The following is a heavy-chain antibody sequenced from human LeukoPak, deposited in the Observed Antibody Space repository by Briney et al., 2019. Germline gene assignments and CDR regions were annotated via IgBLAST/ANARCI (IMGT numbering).Heavy chain of an antibody. V-gene: IGHV4-34*01. CDR1: GGSFSGYY. Sequence: PSETLSLTCAVYGGSFSGYYWSWIRQPPGKGLEWIGEINHSGSTNYNPSPKSRVTISVDTSKNQFSLKLSSVTAADTAVYYCARLRAYYYDSSSDYWGQGTLVTVSS. J-gene: IGHJ4*02. CDR3: ARLRAYYYDSSSDY. CDR2: INHSGST. D-gene: IGHD3-22*01.